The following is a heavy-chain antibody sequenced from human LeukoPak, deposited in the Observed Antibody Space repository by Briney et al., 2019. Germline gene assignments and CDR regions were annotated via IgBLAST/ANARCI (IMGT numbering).Heavy chain of an antibody. CDR2: ISAYNGNT. J-gene: IGHJ4*02. D-gene: IGHD6-19*01. V-gene: IGHV1-18*01. CDR1: GYTFTSYG. CDR3: ARDRKWLVISGIYYFDY. Sequence: ASVKVSCKASGYTFTSYGISWVRQAPGQGLEWMGWISAYNGNTNYAQKLQGRVTMTTDTSTSTAYMELRSLRSDDTAVYYCARDRKWLVISGIYYFDYWGQGTLVTVSS.